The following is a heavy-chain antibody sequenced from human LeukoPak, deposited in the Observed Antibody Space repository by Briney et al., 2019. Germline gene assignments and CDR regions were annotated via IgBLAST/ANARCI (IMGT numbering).Heavy chain of an antibody. V-gene: IGHV1-2*02. J-gene: IGHJ4*02. Sequence: ASVKVSCKASGYTFTGYYIFWVRQAPGQGLEWMGWINPNSGGTTYAQKFQGRVTLSRDTSISTAYVELTRLTSDDTAVYYCSREDYWGQGSLGTVSS. CDR2: INPNSGGT. CDR3: SREDY. CDR1: GYTFTGYY.